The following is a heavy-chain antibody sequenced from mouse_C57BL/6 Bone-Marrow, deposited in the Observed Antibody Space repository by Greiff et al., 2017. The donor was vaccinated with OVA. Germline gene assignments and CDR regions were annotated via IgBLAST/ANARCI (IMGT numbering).Heavy chain of an antibody. V-gene: IGHV10-1*01. D-gene: IGHD1-1*01. CDR3: VSDYYGSSSRNY. CDR1: GFSFNTYA. J-gene: IGHJ2*01. Sequence: DAGGGLVQPKGSLKLSCAASGFSFNTYAMNWVRQAPGKGLEWVARIRSKSNNYATYYADSVKDRFTISRDDSESMLYLQMNNLKTEDTAMYYCVSDYYGSSSRNYWGQGTTLTVSS. CDR2: IRSKSNNYAT.